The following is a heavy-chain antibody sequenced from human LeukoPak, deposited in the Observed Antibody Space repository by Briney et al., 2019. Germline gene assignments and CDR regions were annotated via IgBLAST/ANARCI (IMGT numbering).Heavy chain of an antibody. CDR3: ARGFSGYDFYFDY. D-gene: IGHD5-12*01. J-gene: IGHJ4*02. V-gene: IGHV3-7*03. CDR1: GFTFSSYW. CDR2: IKQDGSEK. Sequence: GSLSLSCAASGFTFSSYWMSWVRQAPGKGLEWVANIKQDGSEKYYVDSVKGRFTISRDNAKNSLYLQMNSLRAEDTAVYYCARGFSGYDFYFDYWGQGTLVTVSS.